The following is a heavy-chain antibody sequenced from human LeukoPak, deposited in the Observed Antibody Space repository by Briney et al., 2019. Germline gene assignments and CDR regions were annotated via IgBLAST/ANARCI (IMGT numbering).Heavy chain of an antibody. CDR1: GFTFSSYA. CDR2: ISYGGSNK. D-gene: IGHD2-2*01. J-gene: IGHJ6*02. V-gene: IGHV3-30*04. Sequence: PGGSLRLSCAASGFTFSSYAMHWVRQAPGKGLEWVAVISYGGSNKYYADSVKGRFTISRDNSKNTLYLQMNSLRAEDTAVYYCARGYCSSTSCSTYYYGMDVWGQGTTVTVSS. CDR3: ARGYCSSTSCSTYYYGMDV.